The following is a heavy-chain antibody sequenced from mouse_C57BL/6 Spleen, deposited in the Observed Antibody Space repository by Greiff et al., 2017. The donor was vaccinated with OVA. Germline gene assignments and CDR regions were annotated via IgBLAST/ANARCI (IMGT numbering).Heavy chain of an antibody. Sequence: VKLMESGPGLVAPSQSLSITCTVSGFSLTSYAISWVRQPPGKGLEWLGVIWTGGGTNYNSALKSRLSISKDNSKSQVFLKMNSLQTDDTARYYCARMEDYYGYDGFAYWGQGTLVTVSA. J-gene: IGHJ3*01. D-gene: IGHD2-2*01. V-gene: IGHV2-9-1*01. CDR1: GFSLTSYA. CDR2: IWTGGGT. CDR3: ARMEDYYGYDGFAY.